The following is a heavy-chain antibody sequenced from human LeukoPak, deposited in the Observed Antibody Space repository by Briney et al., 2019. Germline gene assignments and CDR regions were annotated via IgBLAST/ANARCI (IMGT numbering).Heavy chain of an antibody. Sequence: SGGSLRLSCAASGFTFNTYWMYWVRQAPGKGLVWVSRIDGDGSSTTYADSVRGRFTISRDNAKNTLYLQMNSLRAEDTAVYYCARGYSGSGRSYWGQGTLVTVSS. CDR1: GFTFNTYW. J-gene: IGHJ4*02. CDR3: ARGYSGSGRSY. V-gene: IGHV3-74*01. D-gene: IGHD3-10*01. CDR2: IDGDGSST.